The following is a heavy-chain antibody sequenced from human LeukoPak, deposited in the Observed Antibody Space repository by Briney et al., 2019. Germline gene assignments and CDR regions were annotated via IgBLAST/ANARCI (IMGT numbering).Heavy chain of an antibody. CDR2: IYSGGST. CDR1: GFTVSSNY. CDR3: AKDLYYDSTGHYYHDY. D-gene: IGHD3-22*01. J-gene: IGHJ4*02. V-gene: IGHV3-53*01. Sequence: GGSLRLSCAASGFTVSSNYMTWVRQAPGKGLEWVSVIYSGGSTFYADSVKGRFTISRDNSKNTLFLQMNSLRAEDTALYYCAKDLYYDSTGHYYHDYWGQGTLVTVSS.